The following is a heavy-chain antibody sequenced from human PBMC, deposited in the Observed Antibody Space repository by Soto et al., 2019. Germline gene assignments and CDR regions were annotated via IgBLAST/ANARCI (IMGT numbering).Heavy chain of an antibody. CDR2: IVVGSGNT. J-gene: IGHJ6*02. V-gene: IGHV1-58*01. CDR1: GFTFTSSA. D-gene: IGHD3-3*01. CDR3: AAPARSGYFRGIYYYGMDV. Sequence: ASVKVSCKASGFTFTSSAVQWVRQARGQRLEWIGWIVVGSGNTNYAQKFQERVTITRDMSTSTAYMELSSLRSEDTAVYYCAAPARSGYFRGIYYYGMDVWGQGTTVTVSS.